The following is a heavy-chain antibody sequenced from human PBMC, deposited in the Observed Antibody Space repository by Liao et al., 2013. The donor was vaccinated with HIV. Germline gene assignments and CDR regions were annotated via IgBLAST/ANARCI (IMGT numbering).Heavy chain of an antibody. CDR1: GGFIRSYY. J-gene: IGHJ3*02. D-gene: IGHD3-3*01. Sequence: QVQLQQSGPGLVKPSETLSLTCTVSGGFIRSYYWSWIRQPPGKGLEWIGNIYYSGSTNYNPSLKSRVTISLDTSKSQLSLTLISVTAADTAVYYCARDRGGSFWSGSHGGDAFKIWGQGTLVIVSS. V-gene: IGHV4-59*12. CDR3: ARDRGGSFWSGSHGGDAFKI. CDR2: IYYSGST.